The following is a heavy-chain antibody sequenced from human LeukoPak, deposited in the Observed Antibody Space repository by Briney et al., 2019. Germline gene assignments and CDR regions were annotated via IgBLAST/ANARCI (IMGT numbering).Heavy chain of an antibody. D-gene: IGHD3-10*01. CDR3: ARDQRITMVRGVTLFYYYYGMDV. V-gene: IGHV4-4*07. CDR2: TYTSGST. CDR1: GGSISSYY. Sequence: SETLSLTCTVSGGSISSYYWSWIRQPAGKGLEWIGRTYTSGSTNYNPSLKSRVTMSVDTSKNQFSLKLSSVTAADTAVYYCARDQRITMVRGVTLFYYYYGMDVWGQGTTVTVSS. J-gene: IGHJ6*02.